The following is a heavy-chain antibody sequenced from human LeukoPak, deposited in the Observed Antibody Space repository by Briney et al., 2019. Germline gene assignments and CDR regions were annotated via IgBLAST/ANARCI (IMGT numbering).Heavy chain of an antibody. J-gene: IGHJ4*02. CDR3: ARDGGTRRFDS. V-gene: IGHV4-59*01. D-gene: IGHD2-2*01. CDR2: IYYSGGT. Sequence: SETLSLTCTVSGGSISTYYWSWVRQPPGKGLEWIGYIYYSGGTNYNPSLKSRVSISIDTSKNQFSLKLNSVTAADTAVYYCARDGGTRRFDSWGQGTLVTVSS. CDR1: GGSISTYY.